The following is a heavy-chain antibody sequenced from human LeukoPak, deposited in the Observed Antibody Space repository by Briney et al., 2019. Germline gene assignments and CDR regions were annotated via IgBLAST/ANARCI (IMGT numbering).Heavy chain of an antibody. V-gene: IGHV3-23*01. CDR2: ISPGGGTT. Sequence: GGSLRLSCIVSGFSFGSEAMSWVRQAPGRGLEWVSSISPGGGTTYYADSVKGRFTISRDNSENTLYVEMNSLRAEDTAIYYCAKSRSGSANWALRIFDNWGQGTLVSVSS. CDR1: GFSFGSEA. CDR3: AKSRSGSANWALRIFDN. J-gene: IGHJ4*02. D-gene: IGHD3-10*01.